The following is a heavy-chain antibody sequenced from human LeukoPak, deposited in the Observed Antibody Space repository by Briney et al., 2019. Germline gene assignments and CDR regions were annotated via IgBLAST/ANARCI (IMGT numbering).Heavy chain of an antibody. D-gene: IGHD1-26*01. CDR2: INPNSGGT. J-gene: IGHJ4*02. CDR1: GYTFTGYY. CDR3: ARLSGELPQNGVDY. Sequence: ASVKVSCKASGYTFTGYYMHWVRQAPGQGLEWMGWINPNSGGTNYAQKFQGRVTMTRDTSISTAYMELSSLRSEDTAVYYCARLSGELPQNGVDYWGQGTLVTVSS. V-gene: IGHV1-2*02.